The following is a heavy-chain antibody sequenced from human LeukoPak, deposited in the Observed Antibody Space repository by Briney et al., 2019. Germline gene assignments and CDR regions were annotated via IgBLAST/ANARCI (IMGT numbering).Heavy chain of an antibody. CDR1: GGSISSGGYY. D-gene: IGHD2-2*01. J-gene: IGHJ6*02. Sequence: PSETLSLTCTVSGGSISSGGYYWSWIRQPPGKGLEWIGYIYHSGSTYYNPALKSRVTISVDRSKHQFSLKLSSVTAADTAVYYCARVGRYCSSTSCYDYGMDVWGQGTTVTVSS. V-gene: IGHV4-30-2*01. CDR3: ARVGRYCSSTSCYDYGMDV. CDR2: IYHSGST.